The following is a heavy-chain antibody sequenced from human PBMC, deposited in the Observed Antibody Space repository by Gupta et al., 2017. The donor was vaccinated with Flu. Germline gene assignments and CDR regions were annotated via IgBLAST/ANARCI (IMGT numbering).Heavy chain of an antibody. D-gene: IGHD2-2*01. CDR2: IGGGGDT. CDR3: ARDFYSQLLDALDL. V-gene: IGHV3-23*01. CDR1: GFTFNIFA. J-gene: IGHJ3*01. Sequence: EVQLLESGGGLVQRGGSLRLSCAASGFTFNIFAMDWGRQAPGKGLEWVAHIGGGGDTHYAASVKGRFTISRDNAKNTLYLQLNDLTVEDTAVYYCARDFYSQLLDALDLWGQGTLVTVSS.